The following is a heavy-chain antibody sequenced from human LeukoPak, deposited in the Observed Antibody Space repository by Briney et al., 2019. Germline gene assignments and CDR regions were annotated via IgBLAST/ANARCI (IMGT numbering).Heavy chain of an antibody. Sequence: GGSLRLSCAASGFIFSNYGMHWVRRAPGKGLEWVAFIRYDGTSESYADSVKGRFTISRDDSKNTLYLQMNSLRSEDTAVYYCAKGRGDWNYVYYYYMDVWGKGTTVTVSS. V-gene: IGHV3-30*02. CDR1: GFIFSNYG. D-gene: IGHD1-7*01. CDR2: IRYDGTSE. J-gene: IGHJ6*03. CDR3: AKGRGDWNYVYYYYMDV.